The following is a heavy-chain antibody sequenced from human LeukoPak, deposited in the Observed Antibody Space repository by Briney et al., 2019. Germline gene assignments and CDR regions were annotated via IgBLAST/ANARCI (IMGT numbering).Heavy chain of an antibody. Sequence: ASVKVSCKASGGTFSSYAISWVRQAPGQGLEWMGGIIPIFGTANYAQKFQGRVTITADKSTSTAYMELSSLRSEDTAVYYCARDRAVVGDNWFDPWGQGTLVTVSS. V-gene: IGHV1-69*06. J-gene: IGHJ5*02. CDR3: ARDRAVVGDNWFDP. D-gene: IGHD3-3*01. CDR1: GGTFSSYA. CDR2: IIPIFGTA.